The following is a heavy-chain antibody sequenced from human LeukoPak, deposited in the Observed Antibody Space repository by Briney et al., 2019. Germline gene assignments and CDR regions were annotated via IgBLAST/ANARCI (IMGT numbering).Heavy chain of an antibody. CDR1: GGSISSYY. Sequence: SETLSLTCTVSGGSISSYYWSWIRQPAGKGLEWIGRIYTSGSTNYNPSLKSRVTMSVDTSKNQFSLKLSSVTAADTAVYYCARDRLPHTAASIWFDPWGQGTLVTVSS. CDR3: ARDRLPHTAASIWFDP. V-gene: IGHV4-4*07. D-gene: IGHD2-2*01. CDR2: IYTSGST. J-gene: IGHJ5*02.